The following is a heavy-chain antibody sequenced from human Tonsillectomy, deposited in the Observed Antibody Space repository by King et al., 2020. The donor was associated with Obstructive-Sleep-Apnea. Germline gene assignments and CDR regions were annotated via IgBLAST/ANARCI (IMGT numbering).Heavy chain of an antibody. J-gene: IGHJ4*02. V-gene: IGHV3-48*04. CDR3: ARGFEY. CDR1: GFTFSSYS. Sequence: VQLVESGGDLVQPGGSLRLSCAASGFTFSSYSMYWVRQAPGKGLEWVSYISSSSSTIYYADSVKGRFTISRDNAKNSLYLQMNSLRAEDTAVYYCARGFEYWGKGTLVTVSS. CDR2: ISSSSSTI.